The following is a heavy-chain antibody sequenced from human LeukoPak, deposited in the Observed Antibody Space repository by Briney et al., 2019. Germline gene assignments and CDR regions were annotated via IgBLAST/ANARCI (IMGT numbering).Heavy chain of an antibody. V-gene: IGHV1-8*02. D-gene: IGHD2-15*01. CDR1: GYTFTSYD. J-gene: IGHJ3*02. CDR2: MNPNSGNT. Sequence: ASVKLSCTASGYTFTSYDINWVRQATGQGLEWMGWMNPNSGNTGYAQKVQGRVTTTRNNTISPAYMELCGLRSGDTAVCSCATPLKYRYCSGGNFYSGEGAFDIWGEGTMVTVSS. CDR3: ATPLKYRYCSGGNFYSGEGAFDI.